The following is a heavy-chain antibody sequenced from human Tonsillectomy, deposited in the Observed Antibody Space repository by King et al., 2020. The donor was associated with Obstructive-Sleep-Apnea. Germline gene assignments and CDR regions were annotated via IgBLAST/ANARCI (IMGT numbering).Heavy chain of an antibody. CDR1: GFTFDDYA. D-gene: IGHD6-19*01. CDR3: AKMEVAGGLT. CDR2: ISWNSGSI. Sequence: VQLVESGGGLVQPGRSLRLSCAASGFTFDDYAMHWVRQAPGKGLEWVSGISWNSGSIGYADSVKGRFTISRDNAKNSLYLQMNSLRAEDTALYYCAKMEVAGGLTWGQGTLVTVSS. J-gene: IGHJ5*02. V-gene: IGHV3-9*01.